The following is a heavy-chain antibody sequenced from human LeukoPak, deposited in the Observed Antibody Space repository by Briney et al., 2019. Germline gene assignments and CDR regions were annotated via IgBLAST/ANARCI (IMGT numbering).Heavy chain of an antibody. D-gene: IGHD1-7*01. Sequence: PETLSLTCTVSGGSIRSYYWSWIRPPPGKGLGWIGYIYYSGSTNYNPSLKSRVTISVDTSKNQFSLKLSSVTAADTAVYYCARDGWPQLRFDPWGQGTLVTVSS. CDR1: GGSIRSYY. J-gene: IGHJ5*02. CDR3: ARDGWPQLRFDP. V-gene: IGHV4-59*01. CDR2: IYYSGST.